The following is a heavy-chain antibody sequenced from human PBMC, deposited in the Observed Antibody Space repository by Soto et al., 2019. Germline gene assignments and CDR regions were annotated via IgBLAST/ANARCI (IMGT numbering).Heavy chain of an antibody. CDR1: GFTFSSYA. V-gene: IGHV3-23*01. Sequence: GGSLRLSCAASGFTFSSYAMSWVRQAPGKGLEWVSAISGSGGSTYYADSVKGRFTISRDNSKNTLYLQMNSLRAEDTAVYYCAKAPEGHLGYCSGGSCYSRPPRSVYFDYWGQGTLVTVSS. D-gene: IGHD2-15*01. CDR2: ISGSGGST. CDR3: AKAPEGHLGYCSGGSCYSRPPRSVYFDY. J-gene: IGHJ4*02.